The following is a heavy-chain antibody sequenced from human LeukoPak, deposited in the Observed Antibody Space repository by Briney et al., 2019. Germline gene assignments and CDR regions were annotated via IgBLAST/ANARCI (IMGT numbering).Heavy chain of an antibody. CDR1: GGSISSGSYY. CDR3: ARDEDNAYGSGSYLS. D-gene: IGHD3-10*01. J-gene: IGHJ5*02. CDR2: IYTSGST. V-gene: IGHV4-61*02. Sequence: PSETLSLTCTVSGGSISSGSYYWSWIRQPAGKGLEWIGRIYTSGSTNYNPSLKSRVTISLDTSKNQFSLKLSSVTAADTAVYYCARDEDNAYGSGSYLSWGQGTLVTVSS.